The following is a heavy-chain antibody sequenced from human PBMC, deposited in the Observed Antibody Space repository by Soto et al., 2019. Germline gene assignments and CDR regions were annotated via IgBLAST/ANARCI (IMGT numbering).Heavy chain of an antibody. CDR2: IWYDGSNK. Sequence: GSLRLSCAASGFTFSSYGMHWVRQATGKGLEWVAVIWYDGSNKYYADSVKGRFTISRDNSKNTLYLQMNSLRAEDTAVYYCAREEVVGATRFYYGMDVWGQGTTVTVSS. V-gene: IGHV3-33*01. CDR3: AREEVVGATRFYYGMDV. J-gene: IGHJ6*02. CDR1: GFTFSSYG. D-gene: IGHD1-26*01.